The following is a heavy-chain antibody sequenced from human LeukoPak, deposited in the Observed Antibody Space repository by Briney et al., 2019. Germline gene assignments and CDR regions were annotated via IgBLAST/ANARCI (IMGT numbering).Heavy chain of an antibody. Sequence: GGSLRLSCAASGFTFSNSAISWVRQAPGKGLEWVSTLSGSGITTYYADSVKGRFTISRDNSKNTLYLQMNSLRAEDTAVYYCAKGIYSSGWSYFDYWGHGTLVTVSS. CDR1: GFTFSNSA. CDR3: AKGIYSSGWSYFDY. V-gene: IGHV3-23*01. CDR2: LSGSGITT. D-gene: IGHD6-19*01. J-gene: IGHJ4*01.